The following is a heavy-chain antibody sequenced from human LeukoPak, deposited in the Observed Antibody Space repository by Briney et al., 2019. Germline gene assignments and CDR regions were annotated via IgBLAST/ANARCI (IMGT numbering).Heavy chain of an antibody. CDR3: ASLRTGDFDY. Sequence: SETLSLTCAVYGGSFSGYYWSWIRQPPGKGLEWIGEINHSGSTHYNPSLKSRVTISVDTSKNQFSLKLSSVTAADTAVYYCASLRTGDFDYWGQGALVTVSS. V-gene: IGHV4-34*01. J-gene: IGHJ4*02. CDR2: INHSGST. CDR1: GGSFSGYY. D-gene: IGHD3-10*01.